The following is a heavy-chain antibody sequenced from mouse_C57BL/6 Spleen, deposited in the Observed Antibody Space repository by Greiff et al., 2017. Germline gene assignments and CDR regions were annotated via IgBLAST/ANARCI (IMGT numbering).Heavy chain of an antibody. CDR1: GFTFTDYY. CDR3: ASHGAMDY. J-gene: IGHJ4*01. V-gene: IGHV7-3*01. Sequence: DVKLVESGGGLVQPGGSLSLSCAASGFTFTDYYMSWVRQPPGKALEWLGFIRNKANGHTTESSASVKGRFTLSRDNSHCILFLHVNALRTEASATYCCASHGAMDYWGQGTSVTVSS. CDR2: IRNKANGHTT.